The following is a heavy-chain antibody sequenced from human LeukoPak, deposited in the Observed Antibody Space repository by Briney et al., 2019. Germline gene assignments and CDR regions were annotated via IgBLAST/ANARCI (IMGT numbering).Heavy chain of an antibody. J-gene: IGHJ3*02. CDR3: ARHAGRGDAFDI. Sequence: GESLKISCKGSGYSLTSYWISWVRQMPGRGLEWMGTVDPTDSYSTYSPSFQGHVTISADKSISTAYLQWSSLKASDTAMYSCARHAGRGDAFDIWGQGTMVTVSS. V-gene: IGHV5-10-1*01. D-gene: IGHD3-10*01. CDR1: GYSLTSYW. CDR2: VDPTDSYS.